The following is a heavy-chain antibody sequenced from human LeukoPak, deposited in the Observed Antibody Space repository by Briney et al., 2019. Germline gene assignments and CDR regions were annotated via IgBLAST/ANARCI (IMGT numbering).Heavy chain of an antibody. CDR1: GFTFSSYA. CDR2: ISYDGSNK. D-gene: IGHD5-12*01. Sequence: GRSLRLSCAASGFTFSSYAMHWVRQAPGKGLEWVAVISYDGSNKYYADSVKGRFTISRDNSKNTLYLQMNSLRAEDTAVYYCARDRDMVATSGIDYWGQGTLVTVSS. J-gene: IGHJ4*02. V-gene: IGHV3-30-3*01. CDR3: ARDRDMVATSGIDY.